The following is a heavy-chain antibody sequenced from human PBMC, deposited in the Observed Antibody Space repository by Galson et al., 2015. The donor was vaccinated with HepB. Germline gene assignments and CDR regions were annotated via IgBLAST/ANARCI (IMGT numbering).Heavy chain of an antibody. Sequence: SLRLSCAASGFTFSSYAMHWVRQAPGKGLEWVAVISYDGSNKYYADSVKGRFTISRGNSKNTLYLQMNSLRAEDTAVYYCARDRGYGYGGNSDDAFDIWGQGTMVTVSS. CDR1: GFTFSSYA. CDR3: ARDRGYGYGGNSDDAFDI. CDR2: ISYDGSNK. V-gene: IGHV3-30-3*01. D-gene: IGHD4-23*01. J-gene: IGHJ3*02.